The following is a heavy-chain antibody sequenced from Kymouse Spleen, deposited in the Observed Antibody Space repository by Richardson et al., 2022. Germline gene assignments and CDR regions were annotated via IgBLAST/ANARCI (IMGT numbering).Heavy chain of an antibody. J-gene: IGHJ6*02. D-gene: IGHD2-2*02. CDR1: GFTFSSYA. CDR2: ISGSGGST. V-gene: IGHV3-23*04. CDR3: AKGGVPAATLYYYYGMDV. Sequence: EVQLVESGGGLVQPGGSLRLSCAASGFTFSSYAMSWVRQAPGKGLEWVSAISGSGGSTYYADSVKGRFTISRDNSKNTLYLQMNSLRAEDTAVYYCAKGGVPAATLYYYYGMDVWGQGTTVTVSS.